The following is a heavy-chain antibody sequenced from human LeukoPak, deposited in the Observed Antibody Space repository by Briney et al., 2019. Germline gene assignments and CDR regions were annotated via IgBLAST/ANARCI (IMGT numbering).Heavy chain of an antibody. CDR2: IYYSGST. J-gene: IGHJ5*02. CDR3: ARGYSSSWYLSHWFDP. D-gene: IGHD6-13*01. V-gene: IGHV4-39*07. CDR1: GGSISSSSYY. Sequence: SETLSLTCTVSGGSISSSSYYWGWIRQPPGKGLEWIGSIYYSGSTYYNPSLKSRVTISVDTSKNQFSLKLSSVTAADTAVYYCARGYSSSWYLSHWFDPWGQGTLVTVSS.